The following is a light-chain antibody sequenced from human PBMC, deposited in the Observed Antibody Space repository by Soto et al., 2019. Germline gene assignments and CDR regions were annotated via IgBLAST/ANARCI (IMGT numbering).Light chain of an antibody. Sequence: EIVMTQSPATLSVSPGERATLSCRASQSVSSNLAWYQQKPGQAPRLLIYGASTRATGIPARFSGSGSGTEFTLTISSLQSEDFAVYYCQQYNGWPPRGTFGRGIVVEIK. CDR1: QSVSSN. CDR2: GAS. CDR3: QQYNGWPPRGT. V-gene: IGKV3-15*01. J-gene: IGKJ1*01.